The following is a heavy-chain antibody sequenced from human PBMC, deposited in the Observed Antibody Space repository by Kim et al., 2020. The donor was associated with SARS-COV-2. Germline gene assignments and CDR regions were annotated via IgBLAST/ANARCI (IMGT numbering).Heavy chain of an antibody. CDR3: ARARGPHYYFDY. J-gene: IGHJ4*02. V-gene: IGHV1-18*01. D-gene: IGHD3-10*01. Sequence: NYAQTLERRVTMTTDTSTSTAYMELRSLRSDDTAVYYCARARGPHYYFDYWGQGTLVTVSS.